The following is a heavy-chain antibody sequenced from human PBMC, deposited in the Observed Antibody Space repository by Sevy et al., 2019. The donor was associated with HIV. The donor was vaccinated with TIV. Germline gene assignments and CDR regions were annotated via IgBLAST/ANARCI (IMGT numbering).Heavy chain of an antibody. V-gene: IGHV4-39*02. D-gene: IGHD1-26*01. CDR2: IYNSEQT. Sequence: SETLSLSCTVSGGSVTSADNSWGWFRQPPGKGLEWIGCIYNSEQTYSNPSLKSRVTITVDASQNLFSLKLTSGTAADTAVYYCAQWLAATALFHSWGQGTLVTVSS. CDR1: GGSVTSADNS. J-gene: IGHJ4*02. CDR3: AQWLAATALFHS.